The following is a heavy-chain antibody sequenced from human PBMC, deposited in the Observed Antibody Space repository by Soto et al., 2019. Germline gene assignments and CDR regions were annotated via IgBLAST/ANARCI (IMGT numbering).Heavy chain of an antibody. V-gene: IGHV4-31*03. D-gene: IGHD7-27*01. CDR2: IYYSGST. CDR3: ARDTNWGFDY. CDR1: GGSISSGGYY. J-gene: IGHJ4*02. Sequence: SETLSLTCTVSGGSISSGGYYWSWIRQHPGKGLEWIGYIYYSGSTYYNPSLKSRVTISVETSKNKFSLKLSFVTASDTAVYYCARDTNWGFDYWGQGTLVTVSS.